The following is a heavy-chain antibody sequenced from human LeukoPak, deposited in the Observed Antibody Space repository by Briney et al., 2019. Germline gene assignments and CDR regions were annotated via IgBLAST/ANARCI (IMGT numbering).Heavy chain of an antibody. Sequence: PSETLSLTCTVSGGSISSSNYYWGWIRQPPGKGLEWIGSIYYSGSTYYNPSLKSRVTISVDTSKNQFSLKLNSVTAADTAVYYCARHNGYSYGYGLDYWGQGTLVTVSS. CDR1: GGSISSSNYY. CDR3: ARHNGYSYGYGLDY. D-gene: IGHD5-18*01. V-gene: IGHV4-39*01. J-gene: IGHJ4*02. CDR2: IYYSGST.